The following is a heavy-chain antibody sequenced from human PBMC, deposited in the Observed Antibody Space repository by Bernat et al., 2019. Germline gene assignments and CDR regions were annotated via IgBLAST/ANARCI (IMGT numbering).Heavy chain of an antibody. Sequence: QVQLVESGGGVVQPGRSLRLSCAASGFTFSNYAMHWVRQAPGKGLEWVAIISYGATNKYYADSVKGRFTISRDNSKKTLYLQMSSLRTEDTAEYYCARGGGLQDAFDIWGQGTMVTVSS. J-gene: IGHJ3*02. CDR3: ARGGGLQDAFDI. V-gene: IGHV3-30*15. D-gene: IGHD3-16*01. CDR1: GFTFSNYA. CDR2: ISYGATNK.